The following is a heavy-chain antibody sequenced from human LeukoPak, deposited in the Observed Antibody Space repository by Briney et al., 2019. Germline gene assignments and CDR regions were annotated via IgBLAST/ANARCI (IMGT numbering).Heavy chain of an antibody. D-gene: IGHD6-19*01. J-gene: IGHJ4*02. Sequence: SETLSLTCTVSGGSISSYYWSWIRQPPGKGLEWIGYIYYSGSTNYNPSLKSRVTISVDTSKNQFSLKLSPVTAADTAVYYCARLGSSGWYSFDYWGQGTLVTVSS. V-gene: IGHV4-59*08. CDR3: ARLGSSGWYSFDY. CDR2: IYYSGST. CDR1: GGSISSYY.